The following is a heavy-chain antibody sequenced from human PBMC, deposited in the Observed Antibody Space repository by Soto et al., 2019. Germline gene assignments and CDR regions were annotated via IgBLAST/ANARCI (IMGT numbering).Heavy chain of an antibody. CDR3: ARRREQLTRDYYYYYGMDV. Sequence: KASETLSLTCTGSGGSISSGDYYWSWIRQPPGKGLEWIGYIYYSGSTYYNPSLKSRVTISVDTSKNQFSLKLSSVTAADTAVYYCARRREQLTRDYYYYYGMDVWGQGTTVTVSS. CDR2: IYYSGST. D-gene: IGHD1-1*01. V-gene: IGHV4-30-4*01. J-gene: IGHJ6*02. CDR1: GGSISSGDYY.